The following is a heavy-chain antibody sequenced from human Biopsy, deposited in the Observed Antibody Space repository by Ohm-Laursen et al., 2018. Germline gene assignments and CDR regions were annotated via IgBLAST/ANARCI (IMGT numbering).Heavy chain of an antibody. D-gene: IGHD3-22*01. V-gene: IGHV1-2*02. CDR1: GYTFTGYH. J-gene: IGHJ5*02. Sequence: SVKVSCKPSGYTFTGYHVHWVRQAPGQGLEWMGWINAKTGDTNYAQKFQGRVTMTRDTSISTAYVDLSSLRSDDTAVYYCTRGGYYYDSLAYYYWFDPWGQGTLVTVSS. CDR2: INAKTGDT. CDR3: TRGGYYYDSLAYYYWFDP.